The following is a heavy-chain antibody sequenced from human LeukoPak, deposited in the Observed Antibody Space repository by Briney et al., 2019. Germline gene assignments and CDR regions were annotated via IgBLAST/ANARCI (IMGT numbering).Heavy chain of an antibody. CDR3: ARQLLDCGGDCYVVGNWFDP. CDR2: ISSSGSTI. CDR1: GFTFSDYY. D-gene: IGHD2-21*02. V-gene: IGHV3-11*01. Sequence: GGSLRLSCAASGFTFSDYYMSWIRQAPGKGLEWVSYISSSGSTIYYADSVKGRFTISRDNAKNSLYLQMNSLRAEDTAVYYCARQLLDCGGDCYVVGNWFDPWGRGTLVTVSS. J-gene: IGHJ5*02.